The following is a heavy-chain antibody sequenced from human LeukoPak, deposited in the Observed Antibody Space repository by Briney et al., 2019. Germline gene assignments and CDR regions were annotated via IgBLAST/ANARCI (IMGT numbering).Heavy chain of an antibody. CDR2: ISAYNGNT. CDR3: ARDHYDFWSGLDY. Sequence: ASVEVSCKASGYTFTSYYMHWVRQAPGQGLEWMGWISAYNGNTNYAQKLQGRVTMTTDTSTSTAYMELRSLRSDDTAVYYCARDHYDFWSGLDYWGQGTLVTVSS. CDR1: GYTFTSYY. D-gene: IGHD3-3*01. J-gene: IGHJ4*02. V-gene: IGHV1-18*04.